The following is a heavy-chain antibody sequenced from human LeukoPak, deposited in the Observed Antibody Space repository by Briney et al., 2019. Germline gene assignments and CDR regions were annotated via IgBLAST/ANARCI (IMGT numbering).Heavy chain of an antibody. J-gene: IGHJ4*02. D-gene: IGHD2-2*01. V-gene: IGHV4-38-2*01. CDR2: IYHSGST. Sequence: SETLSLTCAVSGYSISSGYYWGWIRPPPGKGLEWIGSIYHSGSTYYNPSFKSRVTISVDTSKNKFSLKLSSVTAADTAVYYCAGTERYCSSTSCRGYVISPIDYWGQGTLVTVSS. CDR1: GYSISSGYY. CDR3: AGTERYCSSTSCRGYVISPIDY.